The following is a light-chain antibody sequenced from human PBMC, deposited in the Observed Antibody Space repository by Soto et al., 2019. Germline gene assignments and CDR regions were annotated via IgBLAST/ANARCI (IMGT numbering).Light chain of an antibody. CDR2: GAS. J-gene: IGKJ5*01. CDR1: RGVSANY. CDR3: QQYHWAPDT. V-gene: IGKV3-20*01. Sequence: EKLWTQYPGTLSLSRGGGATLSCRASRGVSANYLAWYQQKPGQAPTLLIYGASIRAAGIPARFSGSGSATDFTLTISSLEPEDFAMYYCQQYHWAPDTFGQGTRLEIK.